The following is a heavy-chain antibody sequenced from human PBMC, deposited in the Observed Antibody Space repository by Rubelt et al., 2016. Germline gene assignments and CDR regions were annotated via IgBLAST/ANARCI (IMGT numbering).Heavy chain of an antibody. CDR2: IYDSGST. CDR3: AKDGASSL. V-gene: IGHV4-59*11. Sequence: QVLLQESGPGLVKPSETLSLTCTVSGGSITSHNWSWIRQPPGKGLEWIGYIYDSGSTNYNPSLKSRVSISVDTSKNQLSLKLRSVTAAATDVYYCAKDGASSLWGQGTMVTVSS. J-gene: IGHJ3*01. CDR1: GGSITSHN. D-gene: IGHD3-16*01.